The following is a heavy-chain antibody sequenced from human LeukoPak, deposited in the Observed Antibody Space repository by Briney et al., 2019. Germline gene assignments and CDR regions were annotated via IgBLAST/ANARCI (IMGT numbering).Heavy chain of an antibody. Sequence: ASVKVSCKASAYTFANYHIHWVRQAPGQGLEWMGYINPNTGGTKYAQNFQGRATMTRDTSITTAYMELSWLRSDDSALYYCTREGSTDAFDIWGQGTMVTVSS. CDR1: AYTFANYH. CDR2: INPNTGGT. J-gene: IGHJ3*02. CDR3: TREGSTDAFDI. V-gene: IGHV1-2*02.